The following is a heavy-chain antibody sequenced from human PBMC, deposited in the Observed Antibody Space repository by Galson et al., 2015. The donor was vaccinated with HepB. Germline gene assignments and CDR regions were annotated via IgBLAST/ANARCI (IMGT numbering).Heavy chain of an antibody. D-gene: IGHD1-26*01. CDR1: GYTFTSYG. J-gene: IGHJ4*02. CDR3: ARDVSASGNVGELLFFDY. Sequence: SVKVSCKASGYTFTSYGISWVRQAPGQGLEWMGWISAYNGNTNYAQKPQGRVTMTTDTSTSTAYMELRSLRSDDTAVYYCARDVSASGNVGELLFFDYWGQGTLVTVSS. V-gene: IGHV1-18*04. CDR2: ISAYNGNT.